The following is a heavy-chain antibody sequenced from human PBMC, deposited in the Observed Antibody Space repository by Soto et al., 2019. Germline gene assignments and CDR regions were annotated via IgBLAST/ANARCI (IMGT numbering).Heavy chain of an antibody. Sequence: SEALSLTCAVYAGSFSGYYWSWIRQPPGKGLEWIGEINHSGSTNYNPSLKSRVTISVDTSKNQFSLKLSSVTAADTAVYYCAREGSWYDDYYLDSWGQGTLVTVSS. J-gene: IGHJ4*02. D-gene: IGHD6-13*01. CDR2: INHSGST. CDR1: AGSFSGYY. V-gene: IGHV4-34*01. CDR3: AREGSWYDDYYLDS.